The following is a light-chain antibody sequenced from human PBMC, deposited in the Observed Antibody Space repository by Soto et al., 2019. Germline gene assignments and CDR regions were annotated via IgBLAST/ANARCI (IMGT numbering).Light chain of an antibody. Sequence: EIVLTQSPGTLSLSPGERATVSCRASQSVSSTYLAWYQQKPGQAPRVLIYGASSRATATPARFSGSGSGTDFTLTISRLEPEDFAVYYCQHYSSSPYTFGQGTKLEVK. V-gene: IGKV3-20*01. CDR1: QSVSSTY. CDR3: QHYSSSPYT. J-gene: IGKJ2*01. CDR2: GAS.